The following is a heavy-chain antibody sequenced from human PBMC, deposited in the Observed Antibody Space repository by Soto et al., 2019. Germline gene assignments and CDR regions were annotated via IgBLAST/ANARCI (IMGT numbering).Heavy chain of an antibody. V-gene: IGHV3-53*01. Sequence: EVQLVESGGGLIQPGGSLRLSCAASGFTVSSYYMSWVRQAPGRGLEWVSVIYGAGGTTYYADSVKGRFTISRDNSKNTLYLQMNSLRADDTAVYYCARDGSQRSFQYWGHGTLVTVSS. D-gene: IGHD1-26*01. CDR1: GFTVSSYY. CDR3: ARDGSQRSFQY. CDR2: IYGAGGTT. J-gene: IGHJ1*01.